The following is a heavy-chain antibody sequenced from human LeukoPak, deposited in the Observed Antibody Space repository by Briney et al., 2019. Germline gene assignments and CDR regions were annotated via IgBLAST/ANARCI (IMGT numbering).Heavy chain of an antibody. CDR2: ISGSGGST. J-gene: IGHJ6*03. D-gene: IGHD4-17*01. Sequence: GGTLRLSCAASGFTFSSYGMSWVRQAPGKGLEWVSAISGSGGSTYYADSVKGRFTISRDNSKNTLYLQMNSLRAEDTAVYYCAKGYGDYHYYYYYMDVWGKGTTVTISS. V-gene: IGHV3-23*01. CDR3: AKGYGDYHYYYYYMDV. CDR1: GFTFSSYG.